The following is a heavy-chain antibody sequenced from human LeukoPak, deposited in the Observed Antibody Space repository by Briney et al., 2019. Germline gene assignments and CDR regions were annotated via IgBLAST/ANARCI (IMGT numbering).Heavy chain of an antibody. Sequence: SQTLSLTCAVSGGSISSGGYSWSWIRQPPGKGLEWIGYIYYSGSTYYNPSLKSRVTISVDRSKNQFSLKLSSVTAADTAVHYCARRYYYDSSGYPLDYWGQGTLVTVSS. V-gene: IGHV4-30-2*01. CDR2: IYYSGST. CDR3: ARRYYYDSSGYPLDY. J-gene: IGHJ4*02. CDR1: GGSISSGGYS. D-gene: IGHD3-22*01.